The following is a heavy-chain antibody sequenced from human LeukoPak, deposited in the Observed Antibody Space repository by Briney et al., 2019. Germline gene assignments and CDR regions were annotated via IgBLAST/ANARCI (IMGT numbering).Heavy chain of an antibody. CDR3: ARGGYYGSGNDSRFDP. D-gene: IGHD3-10*01. CDR2: INHSGST. V-gene: IGHV4-34*01. Sequence: SSETLSLTCAVYGGSFSGYYRSWIRQPPGKGLERIGEINHSGSTNYNPSLKSRVTISVDTSKNQFSLKLSSVTAADTAVYYCARGGYYGSGNDSRFDPWGQGALVTVSS. J-gene: IGHJ5*02. CDR1: GGSFSGYY.